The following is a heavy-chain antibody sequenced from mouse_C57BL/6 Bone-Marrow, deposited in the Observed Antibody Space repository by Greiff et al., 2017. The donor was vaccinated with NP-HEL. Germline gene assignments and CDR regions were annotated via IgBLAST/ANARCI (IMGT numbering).Heavy chain of an antibody. CDR1: GYAFTNYL. CDR3: ARDYDDSMDY. D-gene: IGHD2-4*01. CDR2: INPGSGGT. Sequence: VQLQQSGAELVRPGTSVKVSCKASGYAFTNYLIEWVKQRPGQGLEWIGVINPGSGGTTYNEKFKGKATLTADKSSNTAYMQLSSLTTEDSAIYYCARDYDDSMDYWGKGTSVTVSS. V-gene: IGHV1-54*02. J-gene: IGHJ4*01.